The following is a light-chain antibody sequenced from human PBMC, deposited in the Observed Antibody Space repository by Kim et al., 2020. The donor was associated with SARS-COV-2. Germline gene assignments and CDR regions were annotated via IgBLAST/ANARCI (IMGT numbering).Light chain of an antibody. CDR3: QSFDSSLREV. J-gene: IGLJ2*01. Sequence: GPSGTSSGTGNSSNIGAGEYVHWHQQLPGTAPKLLIYGNKNRPSGVPDRFPGAQSGTSAALAITGLQAADEADCYCQSFDSSLREVFGGGTQLTVL. V-gene: IGLV1-40*01. CDR2: GNK. CDR1: SSNIGAGEY.